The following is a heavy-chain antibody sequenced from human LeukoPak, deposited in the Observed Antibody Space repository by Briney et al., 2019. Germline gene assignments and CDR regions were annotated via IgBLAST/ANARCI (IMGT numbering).Heavy chain of an antibody. J-gene: IGHJ6*02. CDR2: ISAYNGNT. D-gene: IGHD6-6*01. CDR3: ARGGSSSSKDYYYGMDV. Sequence: PAASVTVSCKASGYTFTSYGISWVRQAPGQGLERMGWISAYNGNTNYAQKLQGRVTMTTDTSTSTAYMELRSLRSDDTAVYYCARGGSSSSKDYYYGMDVWGQGTTVTVSS. V-gene: IGHV1-18*01. CDR1: GYTFTSYG.